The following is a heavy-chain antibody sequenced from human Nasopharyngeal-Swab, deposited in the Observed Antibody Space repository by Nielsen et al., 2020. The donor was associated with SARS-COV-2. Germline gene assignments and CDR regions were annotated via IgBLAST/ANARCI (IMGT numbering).Heavy chain of an antibody. CDR2: ITSSGDRT. CDR1: GFTFSNYA. Sequence: GGSLRLSCAASGFTFSNYAMSWVRQAPGKGLEWVSSITSSGDRTSNADSAKGRFTISRDNSKNTLYLQMNSLRADDTAVYYCAKALYTTGYYGLLDCWGQGTLVIVSS. CDR3: AKALYTTGYYGLLDC. J-gene: IGHJ4*02. V-gene: IGHV3-23*01. D-gene: IGHD6-19*01.